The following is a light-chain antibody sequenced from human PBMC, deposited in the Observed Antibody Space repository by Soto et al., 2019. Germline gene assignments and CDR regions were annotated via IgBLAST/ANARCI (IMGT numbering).Light chain of an antibody. V-gene: IGKV1-5*03. Sequence: DIQMTQSPSTLSASVGDRANITCRASKTINGWLAWYHQKPGKAPTLLFSRASDLQTGVPTRFSGSGSGTEFTLTISNLQTDDFPTYYCQQYNSYFFTFGPGTKVDVK. CDR3: QQYNSYFFT. CDR2: RAS. J-gene: IGKJ3*01. CDR1: KTINGW.